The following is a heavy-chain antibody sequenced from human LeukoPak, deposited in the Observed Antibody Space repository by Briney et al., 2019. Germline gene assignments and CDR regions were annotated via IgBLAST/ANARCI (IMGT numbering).Heavy chain of an antibody. V-gene: IGHV4-39*02. J-gene: IGHJ5*02. CDR2: IYYSGST. Sequence: SETLSLTCTVSGGSISSSSYYWGWIRQPPGKGLEWIGSIYYSGSTYYNPSLKSRVTISVDTSKNQFSLKLSSVTAADTAVYYCARDGPRYYSRWFDPWGQGTLVTVSS. CDR1: GGSISSSSYY. CDR3: ARDGPRYYSRWFDP. D-gene: IGHD3-22*01.